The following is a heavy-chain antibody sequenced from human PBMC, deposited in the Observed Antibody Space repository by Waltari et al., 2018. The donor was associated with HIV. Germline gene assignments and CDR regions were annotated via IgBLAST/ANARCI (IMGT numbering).Heavy chain of an antibody. CDR3: ARYCGGDCPNHY. D-gene: IGHD2-21*02. V-gene: IGHV4-61*01. CDR2: IYYSGST. J-gene: IGHJ4*02. Sequence: QVQLQESGPGLVKPSETLSLTCTVPGGSVSSGSYYWSWIRQPPGKGLEWIGYIYYSGSTNYNPSLKSRVTISVDTSKNQFSLKLSSVTAADTAVYYCARYCGGDCPNHYWGQGTLVTVSS. CDR1: GGSVSSGSYY.